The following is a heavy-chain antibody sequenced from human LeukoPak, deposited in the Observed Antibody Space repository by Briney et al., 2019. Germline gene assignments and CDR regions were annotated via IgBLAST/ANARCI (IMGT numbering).Heavy chain of an antibody. CDR2: ISSSSSYI. V-gene: IGHV3-21*01. CDR3: AREVGYCSSTSCYNWFDP. CDR1: GFTFSSYS. Sequence: GGSLRLSCVASGFTFSSYSMNWVRQAPGKGLEWVSSISSSSSYIYYADSVKGRFTISRDNAKNSLYLQMNSLRAEDTAVYYCAREVGYCSSTSCYNWFDPWGQGTLVTVSS. J-gene: IGHJ5*02. D-gene: IGHD2-2*01.